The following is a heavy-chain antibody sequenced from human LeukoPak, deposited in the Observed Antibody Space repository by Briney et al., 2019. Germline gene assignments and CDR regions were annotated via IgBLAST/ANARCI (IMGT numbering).Heavy chain of an antibody. CDR3: AKGQMATILGFDS. J-gene: IGHJ4*02. Sequence: PGGSLRLSCAASGFTVSSNYMSWVRQAPGRGLEWVSAVKTYAGDTYYADSVKGRFTISRDNSKSTVYLQMNSLRAEDSALYYCAKGQMATILGFDSWGQGALVTVSS. D-gene: IGHD5-24*01. V-gene: IGHV3-23*01. CDR2: VKTYAGDT. CDR1: GFTVSSNY.